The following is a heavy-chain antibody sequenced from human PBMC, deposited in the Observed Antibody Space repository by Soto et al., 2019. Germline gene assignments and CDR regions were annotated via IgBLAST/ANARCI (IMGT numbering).Heavy chain of an antibody. CDR1: GFTFSGYG. Sequence: QVQLVESGGGVVQPGTSLRLSCAASGFTFSGYGVHWVRQAPGKGLEWVATISYDETATYYSDSVKGRFTISRDNSKNTLYLQMDSLRPEDTAVYFCAKEGSPKVSRWDDYWGQGTLVTVSS. V-gene: IGHV3-30*18. CDR2: ISYDETAT. D-gene: IGHD1-26*01. J-gene: IGHJ4*02. CDR3: AKEGSPKVSRWDDY.